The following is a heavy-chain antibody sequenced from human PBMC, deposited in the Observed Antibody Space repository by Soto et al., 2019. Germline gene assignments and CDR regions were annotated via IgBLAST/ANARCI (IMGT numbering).Heavy chain of an antibody. CDR1: GGSFSGYY. J-gene: IGHJ6*02. D-gene: IGHD6-13*01. Sequence: QVQLQQWGAGLLKPSETLSLTCAVYGGSFSGYYWSWIRQPPGKGLGWIGEINHSGSTNYNPSLKSRVTISVDTSKNQFSLKLSSVTAADTAVYYCARGRLRQQLVRNYYYYGMDVWGQGTTVTVSS. V-gene: IGHV4-34*01. CDR3: ARGRLRQQLVRNYYYYGMDV. CDR2: INHSGST.